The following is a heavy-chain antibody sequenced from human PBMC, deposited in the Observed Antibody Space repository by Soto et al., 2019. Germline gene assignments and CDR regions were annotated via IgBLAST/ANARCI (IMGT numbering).Heavy chain of an antibody. CDR2: INAYNGNT. Sequence: GASVKVSCKASGYTFTSFGISWVRQAPGQGLEWMGWINAYNGNTNYAQKFQGRVTMTTDTSTSTAYMELRSLRSDDKAGYYGARDVGKGLIDYWGKGTRVTVSS. J-gene: IGHJ4*02. V-gene: IGHV1-18*01. CDR3: ARDVGKGLIDY. D-gene: IGHD1-1*01. CDR1: GYTFTSFG.